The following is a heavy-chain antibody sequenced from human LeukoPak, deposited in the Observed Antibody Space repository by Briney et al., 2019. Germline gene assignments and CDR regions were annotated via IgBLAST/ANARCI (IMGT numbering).Heavy chain of an antibody. D-gene: IGHD3-3*01. CDR3: ARGLKYYAFWNGYYYFDY. Sequence: GAPVRVSRKASGYTFTSYDINWVRQAAGQGREGRGWMNPNSGNTGHAHNIQGSVTMTTTTSITTAYMELSSLRSEDTAVYYCARGLKYYAFWNGYYYFDYWGQGTLVTVSS. CDR1: GYTFTSYD. V-gene: IGHV1-8*01. CDR2: MNPNSGNT. J-gene: IGHJ4*02.